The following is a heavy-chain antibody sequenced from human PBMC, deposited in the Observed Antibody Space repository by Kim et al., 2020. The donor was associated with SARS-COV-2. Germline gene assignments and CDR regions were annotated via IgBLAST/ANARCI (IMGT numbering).Heavy chain of an antibody. CDR3: AKSLTVYGDYESFDY. V-gene: IGHV3-23*01. Sequence: GGSLRLSCAASGFTFSSYAMSWVRHAPGKGLEWVSAISGSGGSTYYADSVKGRFTISRDNSKNTLYLQMNSLRDEDTAVYYCAKSLTVYGDYESFDYWGQGTLVTVSS. CDR2: ISGSGGST. CDR1: GFTFSSYA. D-gene: IGHD4-17*01. J-gene: IGHJ4*02.